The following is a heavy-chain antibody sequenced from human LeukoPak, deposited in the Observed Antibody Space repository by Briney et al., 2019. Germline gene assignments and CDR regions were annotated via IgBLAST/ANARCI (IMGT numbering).Heavy chain of an antibody. J-gene: IGHJ5*02. CDR1: GGSISIFY. D-gene: IGHD1-1*01. CDR2: IYHGGST. V-gene: IGHV4-59*01. CDR3: ARHGTSGTNLNWFDP. Sequence: SETLSLTCTVSGGSISIFYWSWVRQPPGKGLEWIGYIYHGGSTNYNPSLKSRVTISVDTSKNQLSLKLRCVAAADRAVYYCARHGTSGTNLNWFDPWGQGTLVTVSS.